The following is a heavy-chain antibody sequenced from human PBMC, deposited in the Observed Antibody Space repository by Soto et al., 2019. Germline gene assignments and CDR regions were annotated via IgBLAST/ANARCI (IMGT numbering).Heavy chain of an antibody. CDR2: INSDGSST. CDR1: GFTFSSYW. CDR3: ARARLLHYDILTSLYGMDV. D-gene: IGHD3-9*01. Sequence: QPGGSLRLSCAASGFTFSSYWMHWVRQAPGKGLVWVSRINSDGSSTSYADSVKGRFTISRDDAKNTLYLQMNSLRAEDTAVYYCARARLLHYDILTSLYGMDVWGQGTTVTVSS. V-gene: IGHV3-74*01. J-gene: IGHJ6*02.